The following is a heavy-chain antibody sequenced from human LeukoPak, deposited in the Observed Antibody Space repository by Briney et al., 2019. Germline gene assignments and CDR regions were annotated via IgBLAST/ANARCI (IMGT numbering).Heavy chain of an antibody. CDR3: ARDPVWSPVSGVFDS. J-gene: IGHJ4*02. CDR2: ITSSGRYM. V-gene: IGHV3-21*01. CDR1: GFTFSSHS. D-gene: IGHD2-21*01. Sequence: GGSLRLSCAASGFTFSSHSMNWVRQAPGKGLEWVSSITSSGRYMYDADSVKGRFTISRDNAKNSLYLQMNSLRAEDTAVYYCARDPVWSPVSGVFDSWGQGTLVTVSS.